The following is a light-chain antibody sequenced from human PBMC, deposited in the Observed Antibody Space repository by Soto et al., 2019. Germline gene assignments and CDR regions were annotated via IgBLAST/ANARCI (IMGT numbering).Light chain of an antibody. J-gene: IGKJ1*01. CDR3: HSRPT. CDR1: QSISSW. V-gene: IGKV1-5*03. CDR2: KAS. Sequence: DIQMTQSPSTLSASVGDRVTITCRASQSISSWLAWYQQKPGKAPKRLIYKASSLESGVPSRFSGSGSGTEFTLTISSLQPDDFATYYCHSRPTFGQGTKVEIK.